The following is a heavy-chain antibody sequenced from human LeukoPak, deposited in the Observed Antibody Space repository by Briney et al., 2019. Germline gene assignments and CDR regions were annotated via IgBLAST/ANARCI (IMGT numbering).Heavy chain of an antibody. Sequence: SVKVSCKASGGTFSSYAISWVRQAPGQGLEWMGGIIPIFGTANYAQKFQGRVTITADESTSTAYMELSSLRSEDTAVYYCAREEGWLQSHPLIDYWGQGTLVTVSS. CDR2: IIPIFGTA. V-gene: IGHV1-69*01. J-gene: IGHJ4*02. CDR1: GGTFSSYA. D-gene: IGHD5-24*01. CDR3: AREEGWLQSHPLIDY.